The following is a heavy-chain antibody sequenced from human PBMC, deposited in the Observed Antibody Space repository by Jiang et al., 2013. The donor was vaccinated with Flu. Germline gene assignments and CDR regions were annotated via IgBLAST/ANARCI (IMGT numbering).Heavy chain of an antibody. CDR3: GRVPPLFYYDFWSPSDY. CDR1: GYTFTTYA. V-gene: IGHV1-3*01. Sequence: GAEVKKPGASVKISCKPSGYTFTTYALHWVRQAPGQGLEWMGWISAANGNTKYSQKFQGRVTITRDTSASTAYMELSSLRSEDTAVYYCGRVPPLFYYDFWSPSDYWGQGTLVTVSS. D-gene: IGHD3-3*01. J-gene: IGHJ4*02. CDR2: ISAANGNT.